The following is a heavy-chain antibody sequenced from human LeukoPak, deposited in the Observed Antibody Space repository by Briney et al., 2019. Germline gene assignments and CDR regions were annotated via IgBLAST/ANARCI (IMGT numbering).Heavy chain of an antibody. Sequence: GGSLRLSCAASGFTVSDNYLTWVRQAPGKGLEWVSVIYASGSTYYAESVKGRFTISRDNPKNTVYLQMNSLRVEDTAMYYCARWYCGADCYAPNNWFDPWGQGTLVTVSS. D-gene: IGHD2-21*02. J-gene: IGHJ5*02. V-gene: IGHV3-53*01. CDR2: IYASGST. CDR3: ARWYCGADCYAPNNWFDP. CDR1: GFTVSDNY.